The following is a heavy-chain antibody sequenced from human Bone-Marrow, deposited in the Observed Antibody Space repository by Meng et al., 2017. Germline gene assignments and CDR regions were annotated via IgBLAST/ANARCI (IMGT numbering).Heavy chain of an antibody. J-gene: IGHJ4*02. Sequence: GPLGEAGGVFVKPGGSLRLSCTASGFTFSSYWMHWVRQAPGKGPVWVSRINTDGSSTDYADSVKGRFTISRDNAKNTLYLQMNSLRAEDTAMYYCARFTPFDYWGQGTLVTVSS. V-gene: IGHV3-74*02. CDR1: GFTFSSYW. CDR2: INTDGSST. CDR3: ARFTPFDY.